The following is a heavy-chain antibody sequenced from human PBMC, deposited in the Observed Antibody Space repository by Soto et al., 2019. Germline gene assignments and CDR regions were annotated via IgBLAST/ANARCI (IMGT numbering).Heavy chain of an antibody. CDR1: GGSIRNGDYY. Sequence: SETLSLTCTVSGGSIRNGDYYWGWIRQPPGKGLEWIGYVYYSGTTYSHPSLNSRASISVDMSENQFSLRLTSVTAADTAVYYCVTVNLVGAAYYFDYWGPGTLVTVSS. V-gene: IGHV4-30-4*01. CDR3: VTVNLVGAAYYFDY. J-gene: IGHJ4*02. D-gene: IGHD1-26*01. CDR2: VYYSGTT.